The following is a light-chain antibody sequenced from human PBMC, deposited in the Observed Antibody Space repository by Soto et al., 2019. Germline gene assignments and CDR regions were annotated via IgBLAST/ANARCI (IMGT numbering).Light chain of an antibody. CDR2: GAS. J-gene: IGKJ4*01. Sequence: IVITQYPATLAVSRGETDNLYCGASQSVGSDLAWYHHKPGQAPRLLIYGASTRATGIPVRFSGSGSGTEFTLTISILQSEDFAVHYCQHYNNRTLTVGGGTKVDIK. V-gene: IGKV3-15*01. CDR1: QSVGSD. CDR3: QHYNNRTLT.